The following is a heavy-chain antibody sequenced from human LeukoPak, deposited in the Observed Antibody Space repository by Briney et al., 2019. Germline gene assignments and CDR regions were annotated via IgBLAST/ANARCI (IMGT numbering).Heavy chain of an antibody. CDR3: ARATLCD. CDR2: IYSGGST. Sequence: GGSLRLSCAASGFSVINNYLSWVRQAPGKGLEWVSVIYSGGSTKYADSVKARFTISRDNSKNTVYLQMNSLRAEDTAVYFCARATLCDWGQVTLVTFSS. CDR1: GFSVINNY. V-gene: IGHV3-53*01. J-gene: IGHJ4*02.